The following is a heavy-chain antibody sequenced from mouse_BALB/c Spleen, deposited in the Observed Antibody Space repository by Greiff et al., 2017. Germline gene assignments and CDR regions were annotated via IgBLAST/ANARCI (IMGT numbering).Heavy chain of an antibody. CDR2: ISSGSSTI. Sequence: EVQLVESGGGLVQPGGSRKLSCAASGFTFSSFGMHWVRQAPEKGLEWVAYISSGSSTIYYADTVKGRFTISRDNPKNTLFLQMTSLRSEDTAMYYCARESTVVADFDDWGQGTTLTVSS. J-gene: IGHJ2*01. V-gene: IGHV5-17*02. CDR1: GFTFSSFG. CDR3: ARESTVVADFDD. D-gene: IGHD1-1*01.